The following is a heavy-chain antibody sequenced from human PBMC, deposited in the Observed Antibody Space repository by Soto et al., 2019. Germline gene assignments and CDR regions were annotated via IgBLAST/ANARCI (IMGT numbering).Heavy chain of an antibody. J-gene: IGHJ4*02. CDR2: SSDRGRGGVT. CDR1: GFTLSDRF. Sequence: GGALRLSGAASGFTLSDRFMSRIRQAPGKGLEWVSYSSDRGRGGVTHYGESVKGRFSISRDRAENSLSLQMNSRGVEDPAVHHSAVESSTNPDDWGERPLVTVS. CDR3: AVESSTNPDD. D-gene: IGHD2-8*01. V-gene: IGHV3-11*01.